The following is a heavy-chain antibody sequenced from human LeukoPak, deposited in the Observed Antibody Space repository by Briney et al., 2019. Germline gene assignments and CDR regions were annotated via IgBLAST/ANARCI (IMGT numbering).Heavy chain of an antibody. CDR2: IHSDETST. D-gene: IGHD6-13*01. V-gene: IGHV3-74*01. CDR3: TKDITAGGLDY. J-gene: IGHJ4*02. Sequence: GALRLSCAASGFTVSSNYMSWVRQAPGKGLEWVSRIHSDETSTNYADSVKGRFTISRDNAKNSLYLQMNSLRTDDTALYYCTKDITAGGLDYWGQGTLVTVSS. CDR1: GFTVSSNY.